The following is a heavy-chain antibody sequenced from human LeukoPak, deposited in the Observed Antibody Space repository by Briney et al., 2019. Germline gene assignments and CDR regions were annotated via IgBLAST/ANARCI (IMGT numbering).Heavy chain of an antibody. J-gene: IGHJ4*02. CDR2: IYYSGST. CDR3: ASYSSSWFDY. D-gene: IGHD6-13*01. CDR1: GGSISSYY. V-gene: IGHV4-59*01. Sequence: SQTLSPTCTVSGGSISSYYWSWIRQPPGKGLEWIGYIYYSGSTNYNPSLKSRVTISVDTSKNQFSLKLSSVTAADTAVYYCASYSSSWFDYWGQGTLVTVSS.